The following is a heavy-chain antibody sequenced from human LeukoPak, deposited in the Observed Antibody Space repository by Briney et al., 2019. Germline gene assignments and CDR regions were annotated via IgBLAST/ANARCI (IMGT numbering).Heavy chain of an antibody. CDR3: ANGYYYGSGRQNWFDP. J-gene: IGHJ5*02. CDR1: GYTFTSYD. Sequence: SVKVSCKASGYTFTSYDINWVRQATGQGLEWMGGIIPIFGTANYAQKFQGRVTITADESTSTAYMELSSLRSEDTAVYYCANGYYYGSGRQNWFDPWGQGTLVTASS. CDR2: IIPIFGTA. V-gene: IGHV1-69*13. D-gene: IGHD3-10*01.